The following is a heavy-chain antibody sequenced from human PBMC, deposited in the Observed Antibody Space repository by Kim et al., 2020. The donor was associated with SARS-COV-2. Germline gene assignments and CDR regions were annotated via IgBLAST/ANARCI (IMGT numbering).Heavy chain of an antibody. CDR1: GYSFTSYW. V-gene: IGHV5-51*01. CDR2: VYPADSDS. CDR3: ACGYSSGRFDH. J-gene: IGHJ4*02. Sequence: GESLKISCKGSGYSFTSYWIGWVRQMPGKGLEWMGIVYPADSDSRYSPSFQGQVTISADKSISTAYLQWSSLRASDTAIYYCACGYSSGRFDHWGQGALVTVSS. D-gene: IGHD6-19*01.